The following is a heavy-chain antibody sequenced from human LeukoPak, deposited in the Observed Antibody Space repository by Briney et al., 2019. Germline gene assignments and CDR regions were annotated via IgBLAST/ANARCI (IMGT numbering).Heavy chain of an antibody. V-gene: IGHV1-69*05. Sequence: ASVKVSCKASGGTFSSYAISWVRQAPGQGLEWMGGIIPIFGTANYAQKFQGIVTITTDESTSTAYMELSSLRSEDTAVYYCARVGGNDYYYYMDVWGKGTTVTVSS. CDR2: IIPIFGTA. CDR3: ARVGGNDYYYYMDV. D-gene: IGHD4-23*01. J-gene: IGHJ6*03. CDR1: GGTFSSYA.